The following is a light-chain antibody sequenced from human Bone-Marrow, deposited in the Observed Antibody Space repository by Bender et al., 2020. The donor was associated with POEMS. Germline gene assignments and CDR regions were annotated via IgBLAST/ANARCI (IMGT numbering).Light chain of an antibody. Sequence: SYVLTQPPSVSVAPGQTASITCGGNNIETKSVHWYQRKPGQAPVLVVYDDSDRPFGIPERFSGSNSGNTATLTISGVEAGDEADYYCQVWDRGSVHPVFGGGTQLTVL. CDR3: QVWDRGSVHPV. V-gene: IGLV3-21*02. J-gene: IGLJ7*01. CDR1: NIETKS. CDR2: DDS.